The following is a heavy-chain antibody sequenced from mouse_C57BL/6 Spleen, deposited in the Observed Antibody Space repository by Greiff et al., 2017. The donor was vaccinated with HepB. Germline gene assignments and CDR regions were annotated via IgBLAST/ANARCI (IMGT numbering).Heavy chain of an antibody. CDR2: INPNYGTT. J-gene: IGHJ4*01. V-gene: IGHV1-39*01. CDR3: ARGGLYDAEGYYAMDY. Sequence: VQLKESGPELVKPGASVKISCKASGYSFTDYNMNWVKQSNGKSLEWIGVINPNYGTTSYNQKFKGKATLTVDQSSSTAYMQLNSLTSEDSAVYYCARGGLYDAEGYYAMDYWGQGTSVTVSS. CDR1: GYSFTDYN. D-gene: IGHD2-12*01.